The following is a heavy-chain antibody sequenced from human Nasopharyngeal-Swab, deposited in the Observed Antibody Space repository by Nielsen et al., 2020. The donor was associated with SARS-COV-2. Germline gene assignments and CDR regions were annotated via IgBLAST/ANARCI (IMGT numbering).Heavy chain of an antibody. CDR2: ISSSSSYI. CDR3: ARDPPGDYDGDY. Sequence: GGSLRLSCAASGFTFSSYSMNWVRQAPGKGLEWVSSISSSSSYIYYADSVKGRFTISRDNAKNSLYLQMNSLRAEDTAVYYCARDPPGDYDGDYWGQGTLVTVSS. V-gene: IGHV3-21*01. D-gene: IGHD4-17*01. CDR1: GFTFSSYS. J-gene: IGHJ4*02.